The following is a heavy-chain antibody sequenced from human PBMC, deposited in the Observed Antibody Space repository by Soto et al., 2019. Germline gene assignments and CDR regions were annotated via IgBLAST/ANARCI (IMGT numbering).Heavy chain of an antibody. CDR3: ARENEVAGSAY. J-gene: IGHJ4*02. D-gene: IGHD6-19*01. CDR2: IIPIFGTA. CDR1: AVTFSSYA. Sequence: SVKFSCTASAVTFSSYAISWVRHASGQGLERMGGIIPIFGTAKYAQKFQGRVPITADESTSTAYMELSSLRSEDTAVYYCARENEVAGSAYWGQGTLVTVSS. V-gene: IGHV1-69*13.